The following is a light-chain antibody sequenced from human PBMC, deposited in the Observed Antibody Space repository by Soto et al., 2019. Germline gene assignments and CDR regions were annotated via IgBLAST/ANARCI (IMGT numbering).Light chain of an antibody. Sequence: DIQMTQSPSSLSASVGDRVTMTCRASETISTFLNWYQHKPGKAPTLLIYAASRLQSGVPSRFSGSGSGTDFTLTINGLQPEDFASYYCQQSYSTSPITFGQGTRLEI. V-gene: IGKV1-39*01. CDR1: ETISTF. CDR2: AAS. J-gene: IGKJ5*01. CDR3: QQSYSTSPIT.